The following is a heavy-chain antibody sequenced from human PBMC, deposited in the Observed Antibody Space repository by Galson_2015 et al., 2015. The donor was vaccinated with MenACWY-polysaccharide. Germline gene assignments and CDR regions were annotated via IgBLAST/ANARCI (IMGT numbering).Heavy chain of an antibody. V-gene: IGHV1-8*01. CDR2: MSPTSGNT. D-gene: IGHD6-19*01. CDR1: GYTFTTIA. CDR3: ARGGRRGVWYEGDY. Sequence: SVKVSCKGSGYTFTTIAINWVRQAPGQGLEWMAWMSPTSGNTGSAQKFQGRLTMTWNTSISTAYMELSSLRSEDTAVYYCARGGRRGVWYEGDYWGQGTLVTVSS. J-gene: IGHJ4*02.